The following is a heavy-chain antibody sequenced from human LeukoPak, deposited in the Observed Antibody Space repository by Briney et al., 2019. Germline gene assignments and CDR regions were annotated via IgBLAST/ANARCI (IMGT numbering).Heavy chain of an antibody. CDR3: ARRGIAAAGLNYYHYYGMDV. CDR1: GYSFTSYW. D-gene: IGHD6-13*01. CDR2: IYPGDSDT. V-gene: IGHV5-51*01. Sequence: GESLKISCKGSGYSFTSYWIGWVRQMPGKGLEWMGIIYPGDSDTRYSPSFQGQVTISADKSISTAYLQWNSLKASDTAMYYCARRGIAAAGLNYYHYYGMDVWGQGTTVTVSS. J-gene: IGHJ6*02.